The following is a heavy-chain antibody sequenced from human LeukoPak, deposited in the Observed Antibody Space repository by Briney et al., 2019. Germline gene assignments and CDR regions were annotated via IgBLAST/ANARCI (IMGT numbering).Heavy chain of an antibody. CDR2: IIPIFGTA. J-gene: IGHJ5*02. CDR3: ARDCHDYVWGSYLNWFDP. D-gene: IGHD3-16*02. V-gene: IGHV1-69*05. CDR1: GGTFSSYA. Sequence: SVKVSCKASGGTFSSYAISWVRQAPGQGLEWMGGIIPIFGTANYAQKFQGRVTITTDESTSTAYMELSSLRSEDTAVCYCARDCHDYVWGSYLNWFDPWGQGTLVTVSS.